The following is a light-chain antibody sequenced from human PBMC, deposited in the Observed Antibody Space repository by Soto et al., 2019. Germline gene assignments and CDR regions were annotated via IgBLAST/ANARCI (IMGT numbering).Light chain of an antibody. J-gene: IGKJ3*01. CDR3: QQRSNWPPLFT. CDR2: DAS. V-gene: IGKV3-11*01. CDR1: QSVSSY. Sequence: EIVLTQSPATLSLSPGERATLSCRASQSVSSYLAWYQQKPGQAPRLLIYDASNRATGIPARFSGSESGTDFTLTLSSLEPEDFAVYYCQQRSNWPPLFTFGPGAKVDIK.